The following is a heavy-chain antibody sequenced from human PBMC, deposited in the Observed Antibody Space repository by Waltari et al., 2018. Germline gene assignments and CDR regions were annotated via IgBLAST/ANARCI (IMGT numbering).Heavy chain of an antibody. J-gene: IGHJ4*02. CDR3: ARSGYSSGWYLDY. Sequence: EVQLVQSGAEVKKPGATVRISCKASGYTFTDYYMHWVQQAPGKGLEWMGRVDPEDGETIYAEKFQGRVTITADTSTDTAYMELSSLRSEDTAVYYCARSGYSSGWYLDYWGQGTLVTVSS. V-gene: IGHV1-69-2*01. D-gene: IGHD6-19*01. CDR2: VDPEDGET. CDR1: GYTFTDYY.